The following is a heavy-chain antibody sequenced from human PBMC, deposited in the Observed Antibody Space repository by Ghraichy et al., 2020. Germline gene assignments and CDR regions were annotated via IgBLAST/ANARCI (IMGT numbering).Heavy chain of an antibody. CDR1: GGSISSSSYY. V-gene: IGHV4-39*07. Sequence: SETLSLTCTVSGGSISSSSYYWGWIRQPPGKGLEWIGSIYYSGSTYYNPSLKSRVTISVDTSKNQFSLKLSSVTAADTAVYYCARKPYYDFWSGPYGMDVWGQGTTVTVSS. D-gene: IGHD3-3*01. CDR2: IYYSGST. CDR3: ARKPYYDFWSGPYGMDV. J-gene: IGHJ6*02.